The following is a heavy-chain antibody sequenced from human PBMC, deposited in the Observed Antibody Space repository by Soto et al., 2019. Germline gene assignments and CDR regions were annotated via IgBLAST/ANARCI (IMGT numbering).Heavy chain of an antibody. CDR2: IFYSGST. J-gene: IGHJ4*02. D-gene: IGHD2-21*01. CDR3: ARDKIPGLFDS. V-gene: IGHV4-39*07. Sequence: SETLSLTCTVSGGSISSSSYYWGWIRQPPGKGLEWIGSIFYSGSTYYNPSLKSRVTISVDTSKNQFSLKLTSVTAADTAVYYCARDKIPGLFDSWGQGPLVTVSS. CDR1: GGSISSSSYY.